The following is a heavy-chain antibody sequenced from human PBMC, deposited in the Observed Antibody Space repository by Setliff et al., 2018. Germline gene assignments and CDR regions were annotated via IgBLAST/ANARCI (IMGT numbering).Heavy chain of an antibody. D-gene: IGHD5-12*01. CDR3: ARLLNGYNSYDYYYMDV. J-gene: IGHJ6*03. CDR1: GYSFSNYW. Sequence: GESLKISCKGSGYSFSNYWIGWVRQMPGKGPGWMGIVYPGDSDTRYSPSFEGQVTISADKSISTAYLQWSSLKASDSAMYYCARLLNGYNSYDYYYMDVWGKGTTVTVSS. CDR2: VYPGDSDT. V-gene: IGHV5-51*01.